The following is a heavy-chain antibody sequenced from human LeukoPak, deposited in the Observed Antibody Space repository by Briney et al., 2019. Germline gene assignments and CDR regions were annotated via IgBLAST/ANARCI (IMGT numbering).Heavy chain of an antibody. V-gene: IGHV4-34*01. Sequence: PSETLSLTCAVYGGSFSGYYWSWIRQPPGKGLEWIGEINHSGSTNYNPSLKSRVTISVDTSKNQFSLKLSSVTAADTAVYYCARGITIVVNWFDPWGQGTLVTVSS. CDR1: GGSFSGYY. J-gene: IGHJ5*02. D-gene: IGHD3-10*01. CDR3: ARGITIVVNWFDP. CDR2: INHSGST.